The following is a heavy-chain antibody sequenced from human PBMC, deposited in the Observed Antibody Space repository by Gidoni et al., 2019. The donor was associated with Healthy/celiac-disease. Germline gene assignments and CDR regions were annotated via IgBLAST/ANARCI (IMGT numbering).Heavy chain of an antibody. Sequence: QVQLVESGGGVVQPGTSLRLSCAASGFPFSSYGMHWVRQAPGKGLDGVAVIWYDGSNKDYADSVKGRFTISRDNSKNTLYLQMNSLRAEDTAVYYCARNRYYGPFDAFDIWGQGTMVTVSS. CDR2: IWYDGSNK. D-gene: IGHD3-22*01. V-gene: IGHV3-33*01. J-gene: IGHJ3*02. CDR1: GFPFSSYG. CDR3: ARNRYYGPFDAFDI.